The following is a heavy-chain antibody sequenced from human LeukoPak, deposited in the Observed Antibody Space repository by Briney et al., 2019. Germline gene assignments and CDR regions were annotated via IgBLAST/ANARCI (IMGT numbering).Heavy chain of an antibody. J-gene: IGHJ4*02. CDR3: ARGTYYYEF. CDR2: MNQLGNEK. V-gene: IGHV3-7*04. Sequence: GGSLRLSCAASKFTFSSYWMSWVRQAPGKGLEWVAYMNQLGNEKNYLDSVKGRFTISGDNAKNSLYPQMTSLRAEDTAVYYCARGTYYYEFWGRGTLVTVSS. CDR1: KFTFSSYW. D-gene: IGHD3-16*01.